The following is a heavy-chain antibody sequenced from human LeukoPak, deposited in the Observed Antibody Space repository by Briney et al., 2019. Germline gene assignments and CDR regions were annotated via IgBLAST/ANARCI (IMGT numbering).Heavy chain of an antibody. D-gene: IGHD3-22*01. CDR2: INPNSGGT. V-gene: IGHV1-2*02. CDR3: ARGDSSGYYNYYYYMDV. J-gene: IGHJ6*03. Sequence: ASVKVSCKASGYTFTGYYMHWVRQPPAQGREWMGWINPNSGGTNYAQKFKGRVTMTRDTAISTAYMELSRLRSDDTAVYYCARGDSSGYYNYYYYMDVWGKGTTVTVSS. CDR1: GYTFTGYY.